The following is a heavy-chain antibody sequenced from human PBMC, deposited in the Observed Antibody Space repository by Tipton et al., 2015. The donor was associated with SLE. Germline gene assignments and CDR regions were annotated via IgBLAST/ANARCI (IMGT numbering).Heavy chain of an antibody. V-gene: IGHV3-74*01. Sequence: SLRLSCAASGFTFSSYWIHWVRQAPGKGLVWVSRINSDGSSTAYADSVKGRFTISRDNAKNSLYLQMNSPRAEDTAVFYCARGIAAAGTGNYWGQGTLVTVSS. CDR2: INSDGSST. J-gene: IGHJ4*02. CDR1: GFTFSSYW. D-gene: IGHD6-13*01. CDR3: ARGIAAAGTGNY.